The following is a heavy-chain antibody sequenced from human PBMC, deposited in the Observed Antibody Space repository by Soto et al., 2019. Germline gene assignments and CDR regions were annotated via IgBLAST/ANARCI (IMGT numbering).Heavy chain of an antibody. V-gene: IGHV1-69*12. Sequence: QVQLVQSGAEVKKPGSSVKVSCKASGGTFSSYAISWVRQAPGQGLEWMGGIIPIFDTADSAQKFQGRVTITADDSTNTAYMELSSLRSEDTAVYYCAGHSSGVPGYYYVMDVWGQGTTVTVSS. D-gene: IGHD3-22*01. J-gene: IGHJ6*02. CDR1: GGTFSSYA. CDR3: AGHSSGVPGYYYVMDV. CDR2: IIPIFDTA.